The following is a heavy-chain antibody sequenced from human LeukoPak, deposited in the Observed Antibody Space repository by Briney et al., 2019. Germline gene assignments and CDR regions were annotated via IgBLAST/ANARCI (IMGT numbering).Heavy chain of an antibody. CDR3: TRDRSRAEDD. CDR1: GFPFSVLW. V-gene: IGHV3-7*01. Sequence: GGSLGLPYAASGFPFSVLWIIWATRAPGKGWEGVANINQGGSDKYYVDSVKGRFTISRDNANNLLYLQMNSLRGEDTAVYYCTRDRSRAEDDWGQGTLVTVSS. J-gene: IGHJ4*02. D-gene: IGHD1-14*01. CDR2: INQGGSDK.